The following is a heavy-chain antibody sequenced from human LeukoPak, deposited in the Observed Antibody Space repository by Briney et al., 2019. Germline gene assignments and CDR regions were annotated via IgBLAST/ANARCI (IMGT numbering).Heavy chain of an antibody. J-gene: IGHJ5*02. CDR1: GFTFSSYE. V-gene: IGHV3-64D*06. D-gene: IGHD3-10*01. CDR2: ITSNGGST. CDR3: VKGSGSYYYGSGSSLFDP. Sequence: GGSLRLSCAASGFTFSSYEMNWVRQAPGKGLECVSAITSNGGSTYYADSVKGRFTVSRDNSKNTLYLQMSSLRAEDTAVYYCVKGSGSYYYGSGSSLFDPWGQGTLVTVSS.